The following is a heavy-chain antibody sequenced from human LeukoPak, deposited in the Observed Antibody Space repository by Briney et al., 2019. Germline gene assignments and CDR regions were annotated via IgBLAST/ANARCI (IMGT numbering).Heavy chain of an antibody. J-gene: IGHJ5*02. Sequence: SETLSLTCTVSGGSISSYYWSWIRQPPGKGLEWIGYIYYSGSTNYNPSLKSRVTISVDTSKNQFSLKLSSVTAADTAVYYCARDQVAAAVDWFDPWGQGTLVTASS. CDR3: ARDQVAAAVDWFDP. CDR2: IYYSGST. CDR1: GGSISSYY. V-gene: IGHV4-59*01. D-gene: IGHD6-13*01.